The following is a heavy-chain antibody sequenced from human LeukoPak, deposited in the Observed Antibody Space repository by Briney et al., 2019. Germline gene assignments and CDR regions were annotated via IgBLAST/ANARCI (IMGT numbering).Heavy chain of an antibody. V-gene: IGHV4-59*08. CDR1: GGSLNGYY. CDR3: ARHVYGEGMVV. J-gene: IGHJ6*04. D-gene: IGHD4-17*01. CDR2: IHSSEGT. Sequence: SETLPLTCTVSGGSLNGYYWGWIRQPPGKGLECIGYIHSSEGTAHNASLKSRLTISLDTSKNQFSLTLSSVTAADTAVYYCARHVYGEGMVVWGKGTTVTVSS.